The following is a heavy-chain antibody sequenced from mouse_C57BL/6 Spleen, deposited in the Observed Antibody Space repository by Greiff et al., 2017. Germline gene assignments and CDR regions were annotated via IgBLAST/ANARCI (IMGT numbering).Heavy chain of an antibody. V-gene: IGHV2-9-1*01. D-gene: IGHD1-1*01. CDR2: IWTGGGT. CDR3: ARNSVVATNWYFDV. CDR1: GFSLTSYA. Sequence: QVQLKQSGPGLVAPSQSLSITCTVSGFSLTSYAISWVRQPPGKGLEWLGVIWTGGGTNYNSALKSRLSISKDNSKSQVFLKMNSLQTDDTARYYCARNSVVATNWYFDVWGTGTTVTVSS. J-gene: IGHJ1*03.